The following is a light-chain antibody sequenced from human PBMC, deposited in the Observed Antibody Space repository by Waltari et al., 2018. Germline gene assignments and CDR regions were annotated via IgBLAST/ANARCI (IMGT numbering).Light chain of an antibody. CDR3: SSYAVTATLL. V-gene: IGLV2-14*03. CDR2: DVK. CDR1: RGDVGGYDY. Sequence: QSVLTQPASVSGSPGQSITISCTGTRGDVGGYDYVSWYQQQPGKAPKLMIYDVKNRPSGVFMRFSGPKSGYTASLTISGLQAEDEADYYCSSYAVTATLLFGGGTTLTVL. J-gene: IGLJ2*01.